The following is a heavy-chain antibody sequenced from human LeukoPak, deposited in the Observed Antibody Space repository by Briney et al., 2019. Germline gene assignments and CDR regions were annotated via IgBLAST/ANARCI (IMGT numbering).Heavy chain of an antibody. CDR3: ASIVGDNIDY. D-gene: IGHD1-26*01. V-gene: IGHV3-21*01. CDR2: ISSSSSYI. J-gene: IGHJ4*02. Sequence: EWVSSISSSSSYIYYADSVKGRFTISRDNAKNSLYLQMNSLRAEDTAVYYCASIVGDNIDYWGQGTLVTVSS.